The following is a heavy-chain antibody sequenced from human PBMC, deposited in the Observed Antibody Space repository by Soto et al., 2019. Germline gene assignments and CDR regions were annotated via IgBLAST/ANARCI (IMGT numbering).Heavy chain of an antibody. CDR1: GFTFSSHA. V-gene: IGHV3-23*01. D-gene: IGHD6-13*01. CDR3: AKVSSSWYAGFFDL. Sequence: EVQLLESGGGLVQPGRSLRLSCTASGFTFSSHAKTWVRQAPGKGLEWVSGLSDSGDSIYYADSVKGRFTIYRDNSMNTLYLQMNTLRVEDTAVYYCAKVSSSWYAGFFDLWGQGTLVTVSS. J-gene: IGHJ4*02. CDR2: LSDSGDSI.